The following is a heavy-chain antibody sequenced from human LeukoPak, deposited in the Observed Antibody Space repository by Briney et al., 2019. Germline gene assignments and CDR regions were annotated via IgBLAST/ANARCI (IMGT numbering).Heavy chain of an antibody. J-gene: IGHJ4*02. V-gene: IGHV1-8*01. Sequence: GASVKVSCKASGYTFTSYDINWVRQATGQGLAWMGWMNPNSGNTGYAQKFQGRVTMTRNTSISTAYMELSSLRSEDTAVYYCASSGGSVGGFDHWGQGTLVTVSS. CDR2: MNPNSGNT. CDR3: ASSGGSVGGFDH. CDR1: GYTFTSYD. D-gene: IGHD2-15*01.